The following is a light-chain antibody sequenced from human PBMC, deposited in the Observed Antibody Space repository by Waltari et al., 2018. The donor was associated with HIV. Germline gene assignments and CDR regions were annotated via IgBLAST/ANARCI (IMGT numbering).Light chain of an antibody. J-gene: IGLJ3*02. CDR3: GTWDSSLSAGV. CDR1: SSTIENNY. V-gene: IGLV1-51*02. Sequence: QSVLTQPPSVSAAPGQKVTISCSGSSSTIENNYVSWSQQFQGTAPKLLIFENNKRPSGIPDRFSGSKSGTSATLGITGLQTGDEADYYCGTWDSSLSAGVFGGGTKLTVL. CDR2: ENN.